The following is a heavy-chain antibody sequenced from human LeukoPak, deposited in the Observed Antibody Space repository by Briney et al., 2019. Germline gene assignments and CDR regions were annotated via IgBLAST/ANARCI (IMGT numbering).Heavy chain of an antibody. V-gene: IGHV1-8*01. CDR3: ARGGIGREYCSSTTCYDNSFGD. D-gene: IGHD2-2*01. CDR1: GYTFTSHD. Sequence: ASVKVSCKASGYTFTSHDINWVRQATGQGLEWMGWMNPNSGNTGYAQKFQGRVTMTRNTSISTAYMELSSLRSEGTAVYYCARGGIGREYCSSTTCYDNSFGDWGQGTLVTVSS. J-gene: IGHJ4*02. CDR2: MNPNSGNT.